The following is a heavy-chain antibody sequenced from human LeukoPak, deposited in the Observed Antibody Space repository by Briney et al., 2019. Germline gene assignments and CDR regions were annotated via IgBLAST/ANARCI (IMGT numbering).Heavy chain of an antibody. J-gene: IGHJ5*02. Sequence: SETLSLTCTVSGGSISSYYWSWIRQPPGKGLEWIGYIYYSGSTNYNPSLKSRVTISVDTSKNQFSLKLSSVTAADTAVYYCARAGGREYRGCYPNWFDPWGQGTLVTVSS. CDR2: IYYSGST. D-gene: IGHD1-26*01. CDR3: ARAGGREYRGCYPNWFDP. CDR1: GGSISSYY. V-gene: IGHV4-59*01.